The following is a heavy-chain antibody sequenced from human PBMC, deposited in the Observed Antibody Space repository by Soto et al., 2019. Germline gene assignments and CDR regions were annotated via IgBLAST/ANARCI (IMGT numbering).Heavy chain of an antibody. D-gene: IGHD3-3*01. CDR1: GDSISTVVDY. J-gene: IGHJ4*02. CDR3: ARGLRFFDF. V-gene: IGHV4-31*03. Sequence: QVQLQESGPGLVKPSQTLSLTCTVSGDSISTVVDYWNWIRQHPGKGLEWIGNIYHNGSTYYNPSLKSRVTISVDTSKNQFCLKLSSVTAADTAVYYCARGLRFFDFWGKGTLGTVSS. CDR2: IYHNGST.